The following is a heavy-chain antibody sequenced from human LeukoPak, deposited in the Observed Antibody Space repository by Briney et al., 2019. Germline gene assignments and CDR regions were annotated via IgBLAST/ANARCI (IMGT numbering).Heavy chain of an antibody. V-gene: IGHV4-34*01. Sequence: SETLSLTCAVYGGSFSGYYWSWIRQPPGKGLEWIGEINHSGSTNYNPSLKSRVTISVDTSKNQFSLKLSSVTAADTAVYYCAIESSSSDYYYGMDVWGQGTTVTVSS. D-gene: IGHD6-6*01. CDR2: INHSGST. CDR3: AIESSSSDYYYGMDV. CDR1: GGSFSGYY. J-gene: IGHJ6*02.